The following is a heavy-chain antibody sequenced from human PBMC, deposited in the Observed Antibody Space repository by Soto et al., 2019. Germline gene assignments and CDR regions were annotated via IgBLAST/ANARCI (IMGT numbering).Heavy chain of an antibody. CDR1: GYTFTSYD. CDR3: ARDACCGGDCYSYYYGLDF. D-gene: IGHD2-21*02. CDR2: MNPNSGNT. J-gene: IGHJ6*02. V-gene: IGHV1-8*01. Sequence: QVPLEQSGAEVKKPGASVKVSCKASGYTFTSYDINWVRQATGQGLEWMGWMNPNSGNTGYAQKFKGRVTMTRNTSISTAYRELSSLRSEDTAVYYCARDACCGGDCYSYYYGLDFLGHGTTVTVSS.